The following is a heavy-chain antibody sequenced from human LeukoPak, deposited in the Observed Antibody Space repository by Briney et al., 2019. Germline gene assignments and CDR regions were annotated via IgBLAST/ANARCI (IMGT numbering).Heavy chain of an antibody. J-gene: IGHJ4*02. CDR3: AKASDVVVIQTGLFDY. CDR1: GFTFSSYG. D-gene: IGHD3-22*01. V-gene: IGHV3-30*18. CDR2: ISYDGSNK. Sequence: GGSLRLSCAASGFTFSSYGMHWVRQAPGKGLEWVAVISYDGSNKYYADSVKGRFTIPRDNSKNTLYLQMNSLRAEDTAVYYCAKASDVVVIQTGLFDYWGQGTLVTVSS.